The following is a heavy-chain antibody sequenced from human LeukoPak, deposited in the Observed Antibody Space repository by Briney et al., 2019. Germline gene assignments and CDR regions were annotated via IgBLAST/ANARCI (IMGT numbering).Heavy chain of an antibody. CDR3: ARGLLLWFGELNLLKRAYYYYGMDV. J-gene: IGHJ6*02. D-gene: IGHD3-10*01. Sequence: SETLSLTCTVSGGSISSYYWSWIRQPPGKGLEWIGYIYYSGSTNYNPSLKSRVTISVDTSKNQFSLKLSSVTAADTAVYYCARGLLLWFGELNLLKRAYYYYGMDVWGQGTTVTVSS. CDR2: IYYSGST. CDR1: GGSISSYY. V-gene: IGHV4-59*12.